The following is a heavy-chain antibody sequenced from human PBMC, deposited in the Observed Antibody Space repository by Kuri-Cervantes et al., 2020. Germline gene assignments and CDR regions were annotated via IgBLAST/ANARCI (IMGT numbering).Heavy chain of an antibody. CDR3: ASPLYFDWLLLAFDI. D-gene: IGHD3-9*01. V-gene: IGHV4-39*01. J-gene: IGHJ3*02. CDR2: IYYSGST. Sequence: SETLSLTCTVSGGSISSSSYYWGWIRQPPGKGLEWIGSIYYSGSTYYNPSLKSRVTIPVDTSKNQFSLKLSSVTAADTAVYYCASPLYFDWLLLAFDIWGQGTMVTVSS. CDR1: GGSISSSSYY.